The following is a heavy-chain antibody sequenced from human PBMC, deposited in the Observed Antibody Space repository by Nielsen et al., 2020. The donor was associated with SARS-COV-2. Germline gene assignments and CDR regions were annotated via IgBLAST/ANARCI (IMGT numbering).Heavy chain of an antibody. J-gene: IGHJ5*02. D-gene: IGHD3-3*01. Sequence: SETLSLTCTVSGGSISSGGYYWSWIRQHPGKGLEWIGYIYYSGSTYYNPSLKSRVTISVDTSKNQFSLKLSSVTAADTAVYYCARENYITIFGVVIIRWFDPWGQGTLVTVSS. CDR2: IYYSGST. V-gene: IGHV4-31*03. CDR1: GGSISSGGYY. CDR3: ARENYITIFGVVIIRWFDP.